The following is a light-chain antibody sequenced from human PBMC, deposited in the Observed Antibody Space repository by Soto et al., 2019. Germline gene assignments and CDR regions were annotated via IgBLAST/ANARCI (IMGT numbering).Light chain of an antibody. CDR3: QQYGSSLIS. J-gene: IGKJ5*01. CDR2: KAS. V-gene: IGKV1-5*03. CDR1: QTIGSW. Sequence: DIPMPQSPYTLYGKVGERVSMERLASQTIGSWLAWYQQKPGKAPKLLIYKASTLKSGVPSRFSGSGSGTEFTLTISRLEPEDCAVYYCQQYGSSLISFGQGTRLEIK.